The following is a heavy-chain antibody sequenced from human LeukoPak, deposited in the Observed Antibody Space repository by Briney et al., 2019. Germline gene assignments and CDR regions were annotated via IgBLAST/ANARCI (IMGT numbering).Heavy chain of an antibody. D-gene: IGHD4-17*01. V-gene: IGHV4-39*01. J-gene: IGHJ4*02. CDR2: IYYSGST. CDR3: AKHRNEYDYGDYQVIDY. Sequence: SETLSLTCTVSGGSISSSSYYWGWIRQPPGKGLEWIGSIYYSGSTYYNPSLKSRVTISVDTSKNQFSLKLSSVTAADTAVYYCAKHRNEYDYGDYQVIDYWGQGTLVTVSS. CDR1: GGSISSSSYY.